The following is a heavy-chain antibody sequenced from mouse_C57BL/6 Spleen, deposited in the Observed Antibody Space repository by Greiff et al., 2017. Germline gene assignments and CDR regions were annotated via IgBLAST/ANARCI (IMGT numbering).Heavy chain of an antibody. J-gene: IGHJ3*01. V-gene: IGHV5-17*01. Sequence: DVHLVESGGGLVKPGGSLKLSCAASGFTFSDYGMHWVRQAPEKGLEWVAYISSGSSTIYYADTVKGRFTISRDNAKNTLFLQMTSLRSEDTAMYYCARRAAQATEFAYWGQGTLVTVSA. CDR1: GFTFSDYG. D-gene: IGHD3-2*02. CDR2: ISSGSSTI. CDR3: ARRAAQATEFAY.